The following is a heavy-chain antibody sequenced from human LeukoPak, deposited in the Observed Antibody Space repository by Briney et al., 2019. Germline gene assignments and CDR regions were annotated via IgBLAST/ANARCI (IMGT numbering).Heavy chain of an antibody. CDR2: IGTAGDT. V-gene: IGHV3-13*01. CDR1: GFTFSSYD. D-gene: IGHD6-13*01. Sequence: GGSLRLSCAASGFTFSSYDMHRVRQATGKGLEWVSAIGTAGDTYYPGSVKGRFTISRENAKNSLYLQTNSLRAGDTAVYYCARGHGAAAGEAFDIWGQGTMVTVSS. J-gene: IGHJ3*02. CDR3: ARGHGAAAGEAFDI.